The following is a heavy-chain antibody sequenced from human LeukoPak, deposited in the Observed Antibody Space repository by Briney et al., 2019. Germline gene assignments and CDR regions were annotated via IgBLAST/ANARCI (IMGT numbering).Heavy chain of an antibody. Sequence: GESLKISGKGSGFRFTSYWIAWVRQMPGKGLEWMGIIYPGDSECRYSPSFQGQVTFSADKSISTAYLQWTSLKASDTAMYYCARPGWGGPLDAFDLWGQGTMVTVSS. CDR1: GFRFTSYW. CDR2: IYPGDSEC. CDR3: ARPGWGGPLDAFDL. D-gene: IGHD7-27*01. J-gene: IGHJ3*01. V-gene: IGHV5-51*01.